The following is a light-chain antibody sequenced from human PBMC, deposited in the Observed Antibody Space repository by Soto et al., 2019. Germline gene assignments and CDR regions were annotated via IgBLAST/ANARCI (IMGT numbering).Light chain of an antibody. CDR2: GAS. J-gene: IGKJ3*01. Sequence: EIVLTQSPATLSLSPGERATLSCRASQSVSSYLAWYQQKPGQAPSLLIYGASSRATGIPDRFSGSGSGTDFTLTISRLEPEDFAVYYCQQYGSSPFTFGPGTKVDIK. CDR1: QSVSSY. V-gene: IGKV3-20*01. CDR3: QQYGSSPFT.